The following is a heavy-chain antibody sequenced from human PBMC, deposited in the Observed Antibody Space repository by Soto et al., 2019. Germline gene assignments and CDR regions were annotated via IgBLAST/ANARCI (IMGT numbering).Heavy chain of an antibody. Sequence: QVQLVQSGAEVKKPGSSVKVSCKASGGTFSSYAISWVRQAPGQGLEWMGGIIPSFGTANYAQKIQGRVTITAAESKSTAYMELSSLRSEDTAVYSCARGLVGVTSFDYWGQGTLVTVSS. J-gene: IGHJ4*02. V-gene: IGHV1-69*01. CDR2: IIPSFGTA. CDR3: ARGLVGVTSFDY. D-gene: IGHD2-21*02. CDR1: GGTFSSYA.